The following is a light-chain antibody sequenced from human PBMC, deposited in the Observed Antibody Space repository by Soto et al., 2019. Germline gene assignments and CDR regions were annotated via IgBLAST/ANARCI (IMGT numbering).Light chain of an antibody. CDR3: QQSYNTSWT. J-gene: IGKJ1*01. V-gene: IGKV1-39*01. CDR1: QGISTY. CDR2: AAS. Sequence: DIQMTQSPSSLSESAGDRVTITCRASQGISTYLNWYQQKPGKAPKLLIYAASSLQSGVPSRFSGSGSETDFTLTISSLQPEDFSTYSCQQSYNTSWTFGPGTKVEIQ.